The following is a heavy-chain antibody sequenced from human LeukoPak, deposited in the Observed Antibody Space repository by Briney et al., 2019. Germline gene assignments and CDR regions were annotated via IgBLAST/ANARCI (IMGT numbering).Heavy chain of an antibody. CDR3: ATYFYDTTVGGYFDL. J-gene: IGHJ2*01. D-gene: IGHD3-22*01. Sequence: PGGSLRLSCAASGFSLSSYNINWVRQAPGKGLEWISFIPSGNSKIYFADSVKGRFTTSRDNAQNSLYLQMNSLRHEDTAVYYCATYFYDTTVGGYFDLWGRGTLVTVSS. CDR2: IPSGNSKI. CDR1: GFSLSSYN. V-gene: IGHV3-48*02.